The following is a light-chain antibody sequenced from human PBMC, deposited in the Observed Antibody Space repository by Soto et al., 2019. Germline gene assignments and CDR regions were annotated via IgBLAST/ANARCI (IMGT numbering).Light chain of an antibody. CDR3: VQGTHWPPFT. V-gene: IGKV2-30*01. CDR2: QVS. J-gene: IGKJ2*01. Sequence: VVMTQSPLSLPVTLGQPASISCKSSQTFVYRDGNTYLNWFQQRPGQSPRRLSFQVSHRDSGVPDRFSGSGSGSNFTLKISRGEAEDVGVYYCVQGTHWPPFTFGQGTKLEIK. CDR1: QTFVYRDGNTY.